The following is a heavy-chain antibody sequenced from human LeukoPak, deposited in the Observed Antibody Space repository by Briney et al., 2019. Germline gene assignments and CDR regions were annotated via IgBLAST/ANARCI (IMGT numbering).Heavy chain of an antibody. J-gene: IGHJ4*02. CDR3: ARVGALTGTHFDY. D-gene: IGHD1-20*01. V-gene: IGHV4-34*01. CDR2: INHSGST. Sequence: PSETLSLTCTVSGGSINTYYWSWIRQPPGKGLEWIGEINHSGSTNYNPSLKSRVTISVDTSKNQFSLKLSSVTAADTAVYYCARVGALTGTHFDYWGQGTLVTVSS. CDR1: GGSINTYY.